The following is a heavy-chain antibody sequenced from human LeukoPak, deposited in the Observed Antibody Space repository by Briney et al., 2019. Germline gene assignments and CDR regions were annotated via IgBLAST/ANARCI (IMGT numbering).Heavy chain of an antibody. J-gene: IGHJ4*02. CDR2: ISWNSGSI. CDR1: GFTFSSYS. D-gene: IGHD6-19*01. V-gene: IGHV3-9*01. Sequence: GGSLRLSCATSGFTFSSYSLGWARQAPGKGLEWVSGISWNSGSIGYADSVKGRFTISRDNAKNSLYLQMNSLRAEDTALYYCAKGGYSSGWSKFDYWSQGTLVTVSS. CDR3: AKGGYSSGWSKFDY.